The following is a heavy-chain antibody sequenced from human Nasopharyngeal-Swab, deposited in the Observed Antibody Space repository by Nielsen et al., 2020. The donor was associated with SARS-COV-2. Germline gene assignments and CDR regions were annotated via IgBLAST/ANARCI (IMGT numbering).Heavy chain of an antibody. CDR2: IYSDVENV. V-gene: IGHV3-23*03. D-gene: IGHD1-26*01. Sequence: VRQAPGKGLEWISVIYSDVENVYYADSVKGRFTVSRDNSKNMLFLQMDSLRAEDTAVYYCAAKGSNPDLWAEYLHHWGQGTLVTVSS. J-gene: IGHJ1*01. CDR3: AAKGSNPDLWAEYLHH.